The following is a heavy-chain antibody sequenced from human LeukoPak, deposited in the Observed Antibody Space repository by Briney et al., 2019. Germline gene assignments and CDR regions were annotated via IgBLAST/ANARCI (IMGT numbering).Heavy chain of an antibody. D-gene: IGHD6-19*01. CDR1: GFTFSSYG. CDR2: ISGSGGST. V-gene: IGHV3-23*01. J-gene: IGHJ5*02. CDR3: ASEQGSVAGTALYNWFDP. Sequence: GGSLRLSCAASGFTFSSYGMSWVRQAPGKGLEWVSAISGSGGSTYYADSVKGRFTISRDNSKNTLYLQMNSLRAEDTAVYYCASEQGSVAGTALYNWFDPWGQGTLVTVSS.